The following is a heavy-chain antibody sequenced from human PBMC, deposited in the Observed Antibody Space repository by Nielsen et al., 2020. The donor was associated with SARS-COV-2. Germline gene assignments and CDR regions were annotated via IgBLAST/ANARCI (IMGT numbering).Heavy chain of an antibody. V-gene: IGHV4-39*01. D-gene: IGHD3-22*01. Sequence: SETLSLTCTVSGVSSSYYWGWIRQPPGKGLEWIGSIFYSGIIKYNPSLKSRVSISVDTSKNQFSLKLSSVTAADTAVYYCASDHYYDESGYHYDVGWFDPWGQGILVTVSS. CDR3: ASDHYYDESGYHYDVGWFDP. CDR2: IFYSGII. CDR1: GVSSSYY. J-gene: IGHJ5*02.